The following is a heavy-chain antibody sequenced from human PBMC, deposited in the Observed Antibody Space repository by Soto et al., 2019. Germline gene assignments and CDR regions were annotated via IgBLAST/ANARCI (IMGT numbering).Heavy chain of an antibody. CDR3: ASRRAVNYCGMDV. CDR1: GGSISSSSYY. CDR2: IYYSGST. Sequence: QLQLQESGPGLVKPSETLSLTCTVSGGSISSSSYYWGWIRQPPGKGLEWIGSIYYSGSTSYNPSLKSRVTISVDTSKNQFSLKLSSVTAADTAVYYCASRRAVNYCGMDVWGQGTTVTVSS. V-gene: IGHV4-39*01. J-gene: IGHJ6*02. D-gene: IGHD4-17*01.